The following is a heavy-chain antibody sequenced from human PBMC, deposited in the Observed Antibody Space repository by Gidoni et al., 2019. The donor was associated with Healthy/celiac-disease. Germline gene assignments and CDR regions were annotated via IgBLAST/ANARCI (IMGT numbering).Heavy chain of an antibody. D-gene: IGHD3-10*01. CDR2: IIPIFGTA. J-gene: IGHJ4*02. V-gene: IGHV1-69*01. CDR3: ARTPLYYYGSGSYYNVPPLFDY. CDR1: GGTFSSYA. Sequence: QVQLVQSGAEVKKPGSSVKVSCKASGGTFSSYAISWVRQAPGQGLEWMGGIIPIFGTANYAQKFQGRVTITADESTSTAYMELSSLRSEDTAVYYCARTPLYYYGSGSYYNVPPLFDYWGQGTLVTVSS.